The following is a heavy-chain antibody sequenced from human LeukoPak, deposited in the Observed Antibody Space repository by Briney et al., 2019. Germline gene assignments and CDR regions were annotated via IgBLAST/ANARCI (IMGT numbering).Heavy chain of an antibody. V-gene: IGHV4-59*01. CDR1: GGSFSGYY. J-gene: IGHJ4*02. CDR2: IYYSGST. CDR3: ARARDGYTTRVYFDY. D-gene: IGHD5-24*01. Sequence: SETLSLTCAVFGGSFSGYYWSWIRQPPGKGLEWIGYIYYSGSTNYNPSLKSRVTISVDTSKNQFSLKLSSVTAADTAVYYCARARDGYTTRVYFDYWGQGTLVTVSS.